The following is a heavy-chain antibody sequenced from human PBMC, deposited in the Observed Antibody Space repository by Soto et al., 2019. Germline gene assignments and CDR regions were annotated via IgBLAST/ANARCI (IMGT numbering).Heavy chain of an antibody. CDR2: VWHDGKYK. V-gene: IGHV3-33*01. CDR3: ARDKAAAAKGVHFDY. D-gene: IGHD6-13*01. CDR1: GFIFNNYG. J-gene: IGHJ4*02. Sequence: QVQLVESGGGVVQPGRSLRLSCATSGFIFNNYGMHWVRQAPGKGLEWVAVVWHDGKYKYYADSVRGRFTISRDKSNNTVFLQMDSLRAEDTAVYYCARDKAAAAKGVHFDYWGQGFLVTVSS.